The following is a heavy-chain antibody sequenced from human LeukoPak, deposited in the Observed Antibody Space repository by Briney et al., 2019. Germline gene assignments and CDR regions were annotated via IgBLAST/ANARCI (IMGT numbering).Heavy chain of an antibody. CDR3: ARDREYYGILTGQGYFDL. CDR2: ISAYNGNT. CDR1: GYTFTSYG. V-gene: IGHV1-18*04. D-gene: IGHD3-9*01. J-gene: IGHJ2*01. Sequence: ASVKVSCKASGYTFTSYGISWVRQAPAQGLEWMGWISAYNGNTNYAQKLQGRVTMTTDTSTSTAYMELRSLRSDDAAVYYCARDREYYGILTGQGYFDLWGRGTLVTVSS.